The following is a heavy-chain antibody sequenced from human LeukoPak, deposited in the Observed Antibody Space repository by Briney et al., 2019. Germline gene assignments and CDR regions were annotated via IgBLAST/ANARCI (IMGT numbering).Heavy chain of an antibody. CDR3: ARGRAAAGHFDL. Sequence: PSETLSLTCTVSGGSISSRPYYWSWIRQSPGKGLEWIGEINHSGSTNYNPSLKSRVTISVDSSKNQFSLKLSSVTAADTAVYYCARGRAAAGHFDLWGQGTLVTVSS. J-gene: IGHJ5*02. CDR2: INHSGST. D-gene: IGHD6-13*01. V-gene: IGHV4-39*07. CDR1: GGSISSRPYY.